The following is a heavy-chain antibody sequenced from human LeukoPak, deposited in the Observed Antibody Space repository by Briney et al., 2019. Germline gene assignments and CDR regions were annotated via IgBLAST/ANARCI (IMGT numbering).Heavy chain of an antibody. CDR2: ISSSGSTI. D-gene: IGHD5-24*01. CDR3: ARGPYNSGVYMGY. V-gene: IGHV3-48*03. Sequence: GGSLRLSCAASGFTFSSYEMNWVRQAPWKGLEWVSYISSSGSTIYYADSVKGRFTISRDNAKNSLYLQMNSLRAEDTAVYYCARGPYNSGVYMGYWGQGTLVTVSS. J-gene: IGHJ4*02. CDR1: GFTFSSYE.